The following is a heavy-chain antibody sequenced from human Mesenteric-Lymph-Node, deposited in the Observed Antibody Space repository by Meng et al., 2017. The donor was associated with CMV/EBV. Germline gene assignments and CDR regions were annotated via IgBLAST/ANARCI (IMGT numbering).Heavy chain of an antibody. V-gene: IGHV3-7*01. D-gene: IGHD3-10*01. CDR3: ARDHYGSGSYRFDY. CDR1: GFTFSSYW. CDR2: IKQDGSEK. J-gene: IGHJ4*02. Sequence: GESLKISCAASGFTFSSYWMSWVRQAPGKGLEWVANIKQDGSEKYYVDSVKGRFTISRDNAKNSLYLQMNSLRAEDTAVYYCARDHYGSGSYRFDYWGQGTLVTVSS.